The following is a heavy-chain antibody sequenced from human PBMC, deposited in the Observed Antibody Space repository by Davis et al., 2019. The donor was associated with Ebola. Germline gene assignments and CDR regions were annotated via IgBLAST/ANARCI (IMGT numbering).Heavy chain of an antibody. J-gene: IGHJ6*02. D-gene: IGHD4-11*01. V-gene: IGHV3-21*05. CDR3: ARTTRRYYYYGMDV. CDR2: ISSSSSYI. Sequence: GESLKISCAASGFTFSSYEMNWVRQAPGKGLEWVSYISSSSSYIYYADSVKGRFTISRDNAKNSLYLQMNSLRAEDTAVYYCARTTRRYYYYGMDVWGQGTTVTVSS. CDR1: GFTFSSYE.